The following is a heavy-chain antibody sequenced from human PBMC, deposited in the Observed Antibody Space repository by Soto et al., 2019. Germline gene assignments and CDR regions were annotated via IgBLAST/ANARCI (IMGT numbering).Heavy chain of an antibody. J-gene: IGHJ4*02. Sequence: ASVKVSCKASGYTFTGYYMHWVRQAPGQGLEWMGWINPNSGGTNYAQKFQGWVTMTRDTSISTAYMELSRLRSDDTAVYYCARGVPAAQANFDYGGQGTLVTVSS. CDR2: INPNSGGT. CDR1: GYTFTGYY. V-gene: IGHV1-2*04. CDR3: ARGVPAAQANFDY. D-gene: IGHD2-2*01.